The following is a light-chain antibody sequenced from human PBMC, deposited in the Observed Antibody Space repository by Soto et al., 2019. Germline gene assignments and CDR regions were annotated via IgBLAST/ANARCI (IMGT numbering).Light chain of an antibody. CDR2: AAS. Sequence: IQMTKSPSTLSASVGDRVTITCRASQGISSYLAWYQQKPGKAPKLLIYAASTLQSGVPSRFSGSGSGTDFTLTISSLQPEDFATYYCQQYNGYSRTFGQGTKVDIK. CDR1: QGISSY. CDR3: QQYNGYSRT. V-gene: IGKV1-9*01. J-gene: IGKJ1*01.